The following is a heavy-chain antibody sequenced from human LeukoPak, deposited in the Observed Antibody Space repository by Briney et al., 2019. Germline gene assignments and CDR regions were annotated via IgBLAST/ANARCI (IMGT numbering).Heavy chain of an antibody. CDR3: VRGSLRLPRSTPDY. Sequence: GGSLRLSCAVSGFSFTNYWMHWVRQAPGKGLVWVSYISSDGSVTKYADSVKGRFTISRDNAVNTLYLQMNSLRVEDTAVYYCVRGSLRLPRSTPDYWGQGILVTVSS. V-gene: IGHV3-74*03. CDR1: GFSFTNYW. J-gene: IGHJ4*02. CDR2: ISSDGSVT. D-gene: IGHD2-21*02.